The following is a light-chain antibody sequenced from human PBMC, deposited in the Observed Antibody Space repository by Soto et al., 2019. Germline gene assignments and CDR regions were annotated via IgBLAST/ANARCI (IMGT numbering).Light chain of an antibody. Sequence: QPVLTQPPSASGTPGQRVTISCSGSNSNIGSNVVNWYQQLPGTAPRLLIYSNTQRPSGVPDRFSGSKSGTSASLAISGLQSEDEADYYCAAWDDSLNGWVFGGGTKLTVL. CDR2: SNT. V-gene: IGLV1-44*01. J-gene: IGLJ3*02. CDR3: AAWDDSLNGWV. CDR1: NSNIGSNV.